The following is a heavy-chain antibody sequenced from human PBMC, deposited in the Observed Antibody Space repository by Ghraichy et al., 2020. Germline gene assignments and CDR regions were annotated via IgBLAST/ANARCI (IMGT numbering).Heavy chain of an antibody. CDR3: ASKLGQRPRSSGWYGDYYYGMDV. D-gene: IGHD6-19*01. J-gene: IGHJ6*02. V-gene: IGHV4-34*01. CDR1: GGSFSGYY. CDR2: INHSGST. Sequence: SETLSLTCAVYGGSFSGYYWSWIRQPPGKGLEWIGEINHSGSTNYNPSLKSRVTISVDTSKNQFSLKLSSVTAADTAVYYCASKLGQRPRSSGWYGDYYYGMDVWGQGTTVTVSS.